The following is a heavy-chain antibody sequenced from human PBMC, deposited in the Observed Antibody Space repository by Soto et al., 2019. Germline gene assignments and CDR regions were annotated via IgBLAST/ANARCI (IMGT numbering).Heavy chain of an antibody. D-gene: IGHD3-3*01. V-gene: IGHV1-2*02. J-gene: IGHJ4*02. CDR2: INPNSGGT. CDR3: ERDPSPITIFGVVIQYYFDY. CDR1: GYTFTGYY. Sequence: ASVKVSCKASGYTFTGYYMHGVRQAPGQGLEWMGWINPNSGGTNYAQKFQGRVTMTRDTSISTAYMELSRLRSDDRAVYYCERDPSPITIFGVVIQYYFDYWGQGTLVTVSS.